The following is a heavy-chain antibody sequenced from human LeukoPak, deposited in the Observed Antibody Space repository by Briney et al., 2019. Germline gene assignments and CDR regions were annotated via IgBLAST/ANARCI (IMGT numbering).Heavy chain of an antibody. J-gene: IGHJ4*02. D-gene: IGHD1-26*01. CDR3: ARGHSVGAYDY. V-gene: IGHV4-34*01. CDR1: GGSFSGYY. Sequence: SETLSLTCAVYGGSFSGYYWSWIRQPPGKGLEWIGEINHSGSTNYSPSLKSRVTISVDTSKNQFSLKLSSMTAADTAVYYCARGHSVGAYDYWGQGTLVTVSS. CDR2: INHSGST.